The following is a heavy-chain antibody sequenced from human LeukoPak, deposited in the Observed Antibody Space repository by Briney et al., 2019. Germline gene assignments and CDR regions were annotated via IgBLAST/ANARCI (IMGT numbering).Heavy chain of an antibody. CDR3: AKARLIVVVPAAIRGDAFDI. CDR2: ISGSGGST. Sequence: GGSLRLSCAASGFTFSSYAMSWVRQAPGKGLEWVSAISGSGGSTYYADSVKGRFTISRDNSKNTLYLQMNSLRAEDTAVYYCAKARLIVVVPAAIRGDAFDIWGQGTMVTVSS. CDR1: GFTFSSYA. J-gene: IGHJ3*02. D-gene: IGHD2-2*02. V-gene: IGHV3-23*01.